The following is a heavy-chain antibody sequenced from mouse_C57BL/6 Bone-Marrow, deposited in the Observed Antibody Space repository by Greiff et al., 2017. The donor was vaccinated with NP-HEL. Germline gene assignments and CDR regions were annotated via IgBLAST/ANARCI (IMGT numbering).Heavy chain of an antibody. Sequence: VQLQQPGPELVKPGASVKISCKASGYSFTGYYMNWVKQSPEKSLEWIGEINPSTGGTTYNQKFKAKATLTVDKSSSTAYMQLKSLTSEDSAVYYCARLGYYYGSSYVWFAYWGQGTLVTVSA. CDR3: ARLGYYYGSSYVWFAY. J-gene: IGHJ3*01. CDR1: GYSFTGYY. V-gene: IGHV1-42*01. CDR2: INPSTGGT. D-gene: IGHD1-1*01.